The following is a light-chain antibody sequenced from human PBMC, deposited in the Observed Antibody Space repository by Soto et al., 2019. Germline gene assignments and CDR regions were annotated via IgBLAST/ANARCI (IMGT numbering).Light chain of an antibody. CDR1: SSDVGGYNL. CDR3: SSYKSSSTLPYV. Sequence: QSALTQPASVSGSPGQSITISCTGTSSDVGGYNLVSWYQQYPDKAPKLMIFDVNTRPSGVSNRFSGSKSGNTASLTISGLRAEDEADYYCSSYKSSSTLPYVFGTGTQLTVL. J-gene: IGLJ1*01. V-gene: IGLV2-14*01. CDR2: DVN.